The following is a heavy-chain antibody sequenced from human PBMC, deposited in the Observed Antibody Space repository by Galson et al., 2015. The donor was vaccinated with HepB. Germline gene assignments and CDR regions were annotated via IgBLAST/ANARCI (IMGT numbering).Heavy chain of an antibody. Sequence: SLRLSCAASGFTVSSNYMSWVRQAPGKGLEWVSVIYSGGSTYYADSVKGRFTISRDNSKNTLYLQMNSLRAEDTAVYYCHLGDLQLWSRYYFDYWGQGTLVTVSS. J-gene: IGHJ4*02. D-gene: IGHD5-18*01. V-gene: IGHV3-66*01. CDR2: IYSGGST. CDR3: HLGDLQLWSRYYFDY. CDR1: GFTVSSNY.